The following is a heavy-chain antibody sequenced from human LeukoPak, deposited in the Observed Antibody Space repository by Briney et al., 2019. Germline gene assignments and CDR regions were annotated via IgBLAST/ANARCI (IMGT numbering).Heavy chain of an antibody. CDR1: GGSFSGYY. D-gene: IGHD2/OR15-2a*01. J-gene: IGHJ4*02. CDR3: ARGFRLFDY. CDR2: INHSGST. Sequence: PSETLSLTCAVYGGSFSGYYWSWIRQPPGKGLEWIREINHSGSTNYNPSLKSRVTISVDTSKNQFSLKLSSVTAADTAVYYCARGFRLFDYWGQGTLVTVSS. V-gene: IGHV4-34*01.